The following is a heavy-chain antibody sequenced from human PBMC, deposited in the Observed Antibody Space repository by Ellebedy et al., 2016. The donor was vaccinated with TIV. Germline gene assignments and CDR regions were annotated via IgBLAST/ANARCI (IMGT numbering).Heavy chain of an antibody. V-gene: IGHV3-33*01. CDR3: ARDHAEGEKPYYNYYGMDV. D-gene: IGHD3-16*01. CDR2: IWFDGSHN. J-gene: IGHJ6*02. CDR1: GFTFSSYG. Sequence: PGGSLRPSCAASGFTFSSYGMHWVRHAPDKGLERVAVIWFDGSHNYCVDSVKGRFTISRDNAKNSLYLQMNSLRAEETAVYYCARDHAEGEKPYYNYYGMDVWGQGTTVTVSS.